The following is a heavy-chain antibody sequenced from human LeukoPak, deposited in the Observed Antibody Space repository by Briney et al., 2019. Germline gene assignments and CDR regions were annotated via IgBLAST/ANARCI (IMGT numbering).Heavy chain of an antibody. CDR2: IYYSGST. CDR3: ARSSYYFGADAFDI. CDR1: GGSISSYY. Sequence: PSKTLSLTCTVSGGSISSYYWSWIRQPPGKGLEWIGYIYYSGSTNYNPSLKSRVTISVDTSKTQFSLKLSSVTAADTAVYYCARSSYYFGADAFDIWGQGTMVTVSS. J-gene: IGHJ3*02. D-gene: IGHD3-10*01. V-gene: IGHV4-59*01.